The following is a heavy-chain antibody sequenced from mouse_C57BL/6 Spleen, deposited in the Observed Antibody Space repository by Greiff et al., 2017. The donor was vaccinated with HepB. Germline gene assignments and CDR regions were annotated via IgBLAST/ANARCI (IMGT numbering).Heavy chain of an antibody. CDR2: IYPGGGYT. J-gene: IGHJ1*03. V-gene: IGHV1-63*01. D-gene: IGHD1-1*01. Sequence: QVQLKQSGAELVRPGTSVKMSCKASGYTFTNYWIGWAKQRPGHGLEWIGDIYPGGGYTNYNEKFKGKATLTADKSSSTAYMQFSSLTSEDSAIYYCARKSSFRYFDVWGTGTTVTVSS. CDR3: ARKSSFRYFDV. CDR1: GYTFTNYW.